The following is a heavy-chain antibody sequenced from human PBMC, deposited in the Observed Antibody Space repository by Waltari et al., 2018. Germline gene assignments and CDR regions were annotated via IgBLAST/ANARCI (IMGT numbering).Heavy chain of an antibody. Sequence: QVQLQESGPGLVKPSETLSLLCTVSGYSISRGYYWAWIRQSPAKGLEWLAIVHYRGSTYYNPSLKSRVTISVDVSKNEFSLKMTSVTAADTAVYYCARSVYGTGGNYYFESWGQGTLVTVSS. D-gene: IGHD7-27*01. CDR2: VHYRGST. CDR1: GYSISRGYY. J-gene: IGHJ4*02. V-gene: IGHV4-38-2*02. CDR3: ARSVYGTGGNYYFES.